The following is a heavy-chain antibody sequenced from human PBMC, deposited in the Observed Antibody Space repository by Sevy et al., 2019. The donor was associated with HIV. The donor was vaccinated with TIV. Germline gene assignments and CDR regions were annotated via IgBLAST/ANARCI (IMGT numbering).Heavy chain of an antibody. CDR3: ARDSYYYDMHSSYRPPDY. CDR1: GYNFNTYG. Sequence: ASVKLSCKASGYNFNTYGITWVRQAPGQGLEWMGWIGVNNGKTNYAARLQARISMTADTSTSTVYMELRTLTSDDTAIYFCARDSYYYDMHSSYRPPDYWGQGTLVTVSS. CDR2: IGVNNGKT. V-gene: IGHV1-18*01. J-gene: IGHJ4*02. D-gene: IGHD3-22*01.